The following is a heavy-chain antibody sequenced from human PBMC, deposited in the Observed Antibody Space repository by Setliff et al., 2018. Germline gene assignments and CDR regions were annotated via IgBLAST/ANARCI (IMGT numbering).Heavy chain of an antibody. CDR1: GYNFPVYG. CDR3: ARVSLVGANSGLCEY. V-gene: IGHV1-18*01. Sequence: EASVKVSCKTSGYNFPVYGITWVRQAPGHGLEWMGWISPDNGVTKYVEKNQDRVTMTTDTSTNTAYMELRNLTSDDTAVYYCARVSLVGANSGLCEYWGQGTLVTVSS. D-gene: IGHD1-26*01. J-gene: IGHJ4*02. CDR2: ISPDNGVT.